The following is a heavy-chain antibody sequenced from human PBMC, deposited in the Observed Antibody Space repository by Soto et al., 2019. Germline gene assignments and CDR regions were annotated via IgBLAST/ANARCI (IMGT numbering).Heavy chain of an antibody. V-gene: IGHV3-30*03. CDR2: ISSDGINK. Sequence: QVQLVESGGGAVQPGRSLRLSCAASGFTFSNNGIHWVRQAPGKGLEWVAVISSDGINKYYADSVKGRSTISRDNSKNPLFLQMNSLRVKYTAVYYCAMDLYGGSSRFDSWGQGTLVTVSS. J-gene: IGHJ4*02. D-gene: IGHD2-15*01. CDR1: GFTFSNNG. CDR3: AMDLYGGSSRFDS.